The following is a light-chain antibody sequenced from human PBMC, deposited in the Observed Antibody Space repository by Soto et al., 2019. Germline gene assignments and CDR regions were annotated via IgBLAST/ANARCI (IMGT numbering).Light chain of an antibody. V-gene: IGKV1-39*01. CDR2: AAS. CDR3: QQADSFPIT. CDR1: QSISTY. J-gene: IGKJ5*01. Sequence: DIQMTQSPFSQSASVGDRVTITCRASQSISTYLNWYQKTPGKDPKLLIYAASSLQSGVPSRFSGSRSGTHFNLTISKLQTEDFATYYCQQADSFPITFGQGTRLEIK.